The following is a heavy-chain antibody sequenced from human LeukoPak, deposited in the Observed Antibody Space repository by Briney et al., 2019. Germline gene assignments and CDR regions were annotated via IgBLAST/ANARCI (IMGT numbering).Heavy chain of an antibody. CDR3: ARCDANWFDP. Sequence: SLTLSLTCTVPGGSISSGGYYWSWIRQHPGKGLEWIGYIYYSGSTYYNPSLKSRVTISVDTSKNQFSLKLSSVTAADTAVYYCARCDANWFDPWGQGTLVTVSS. J-gene: IGHJ5*02. CDR1: GGSISSGGYY. D-gene: IGHD2-21*02. CDR2: IYYSGST. V-gene: IGHV4-31*03.